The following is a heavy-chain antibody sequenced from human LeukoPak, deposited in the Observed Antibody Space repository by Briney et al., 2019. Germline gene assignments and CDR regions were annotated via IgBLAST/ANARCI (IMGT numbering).Heavy chain of an antibody. CDR1: GFTFSSYW. J-gene: IGHJ3*02. Sequence: GGSPRLSCAPSGFTFSSYWMTWVRQPPGKGREWVAKIKQEESEQYYVDTVKGRFTISRDNANNSLYLQMNSLTAEDTAVYYCARDFSDQLITGERWLQFSGHAFDIWGQGTMVTVSS. V-gene: IGHV3-7*01. D-gene: IGHD5-24*01. CDR3: ARDFSDQLITGERWLQFSGHAFDI. CDR2: IKQEESEQ.